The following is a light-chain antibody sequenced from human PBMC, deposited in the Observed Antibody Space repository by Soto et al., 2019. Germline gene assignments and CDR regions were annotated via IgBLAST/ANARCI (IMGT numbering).Light chain of an antibody. Sequence: EIVLTQSPGTLSLSPGERATLSCRASQSVSSGFLAWYQQKPGQAPRLLIYGTSGRATGIPDRFSGSGSGTDFTITISRLEPEDFAMYYCQQSGGSPRITFGQGTRLEIK. CDR3: QQSGGSPRIT. CDR2: GTS. J-gene: IGKJ5*01. CDR1: QSVSSGF. V-gene: IGKV3-20*01.